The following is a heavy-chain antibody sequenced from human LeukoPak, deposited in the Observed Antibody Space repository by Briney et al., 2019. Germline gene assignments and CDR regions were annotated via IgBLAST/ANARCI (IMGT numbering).Heavy chain of an antibody. CDR1: GGSISSYY. J-gene: IGHJ4*02. V-gene: IGHV4-59*08. CDR3: ARRGIAAAGYDY. CDR2: IYYSGTT. D-gene: IGHD6-13*01. Sequence: SETLSLTCTVSGGSISSYYWSWIRQPPGKGREGIGYIYYSGTTNYNPSLKSRVTILVDTSKNQFSLNLSPVTAADTAVYYCARRGIAAAGYDYWGQGTLVTVSS.